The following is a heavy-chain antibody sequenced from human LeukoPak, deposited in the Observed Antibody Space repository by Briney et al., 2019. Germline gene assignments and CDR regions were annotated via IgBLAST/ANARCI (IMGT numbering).Heavy chain of an antibody. CDR2: ISSSSSYI. V-gene: IGHV3-21*01. CDR1: GFTFGSYS. D-gene: IGHD3-16*02. J-gene: IGHJ4*02. CDR3: ARAYTGYDYVWGSYRPPPFDY. Sequence: GGSLRLSCAASGFTFGSYSMNWFRQAPGKGLEWVSSISSSSSYIYYADSVKGRFTISRDNAKNSLYLQMNSLRAEDTAVYYCARAYTGYDYVWGSYRPPPFDYWGQGTLVTVSS.